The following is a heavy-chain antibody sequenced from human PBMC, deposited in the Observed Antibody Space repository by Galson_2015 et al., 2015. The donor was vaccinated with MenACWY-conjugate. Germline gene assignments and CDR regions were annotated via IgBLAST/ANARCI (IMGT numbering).Heavy chain of an antibody. J-gene: IGHJ6*03. CDR3: VRGSPSIVTTDHHYYMDV. CDR2: VIPVFETT. CDR1: RGTLRRFA. D-gene: IGHD2-21*01. Sequence: SVKVSCKAPRGTLRRFAISWVRQAPGQGLEWMGGVIPVFETTTYAPKFQGRVSITADESTSMAYMEMRSLRADDTAMYYCVRGSPSIVTTDHHYYMDVWGTGTTVTVSS. V-gene: IGHV1-69*13.